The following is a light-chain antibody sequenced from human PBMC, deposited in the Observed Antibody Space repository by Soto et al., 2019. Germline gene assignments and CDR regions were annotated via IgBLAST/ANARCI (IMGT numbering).Light chain of an antibody. J-gene: IGKJ5*01. CDR1: QDISSF. V-gene: IGKV1-9*01. CDR2: AAS. Sequence: IHLTHSPSSLSASIGDRVTITCRASQDISSFLAWYQQKPGKAPNLLIYAASSLQSGVPSRFSGSGSGTDFTLTISSLQPEDFATYFCQQLNSYPLTFGQGTRLEIK. CDR3: QQLNSYPLT.